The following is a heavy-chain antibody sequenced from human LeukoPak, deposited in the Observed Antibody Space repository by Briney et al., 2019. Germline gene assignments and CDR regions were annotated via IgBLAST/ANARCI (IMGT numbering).Heavy chain of an antibody. J-gene: IGHJ4*02. V-gene: IGHV4-59*01. CDR3: ARSFSADFGSGYSLDD. Sequence: SETLSLTCTVSGGSISSYYLTWIRQPPGKGLEYIGYIYYTGSTNYNPSLKSRASISVDTSKNQFSLKLSSVTAADTAVYYCARSFSADFGSGYSLDDWGQGTLVTVSS. D-gene: IGHD3-3*01. CDR2: IYYTGST. CDR1: GGSISSYY.